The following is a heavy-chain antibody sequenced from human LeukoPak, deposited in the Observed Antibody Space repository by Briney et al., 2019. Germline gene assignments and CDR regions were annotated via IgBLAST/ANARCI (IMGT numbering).Heavy chain of an antibody. D-gene: IGHD3-22*01. Sequence: AASVKVSCKATSRISWVRQAPGQGLEWMGGLIPIYGTPNYAQKFQGRVTITTDESTNTAYMEMSSLRSEDTAVYYCAKDSTYYDSDGYYPPFYYYYYMDVWGKGTTVTVSS. CDR2: LIPIYGTP. J-gene: IGHJ6*03. V-gene: IGHV1-69*05. CDR1: TSR. CDR3: AKDSTYYDSDGYYPPFYYYYYMDV.